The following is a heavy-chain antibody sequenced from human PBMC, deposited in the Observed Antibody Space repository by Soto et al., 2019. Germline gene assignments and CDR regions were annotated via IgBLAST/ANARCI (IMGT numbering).Heavy chain of an antibody. CDR1: GYTFTSYG. CDR2: ISAYNGNT. D-gene: IGHD6-19*01. CDR3: ARDSRSIAVAGKGYFQH. J-gene: IGHJ1*01. Sequence: ASVKVSCKASGYTFTSYGISWVRQAPGQGLEWMGWISAYNGNTNYAQKLQGRVTMTTDTSTSTAYMELRSLRSDDTAVYYCARDSRSIAVAGKGYFQHWGQGTLVTVSS. V-gene: IGHV1-18*01.